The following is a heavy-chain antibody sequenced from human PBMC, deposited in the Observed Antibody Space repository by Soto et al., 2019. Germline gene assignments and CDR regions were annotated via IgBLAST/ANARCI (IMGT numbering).Heavy chain of an antibody. Sequence: PGGSLRLSXAASGFTFSSYGMHWVRQAPGKGLEWVAVISYDGSNKYYADSVKGRFTISRDNSKNTLYLQMNSLRAEDTAVYYCAKDHAYDYGDPRPATNGWGQGTLVTVSS. CDR3: AKDHAYDYGDPRPATNG. CDR2: ISYDGSNK. CDR1: GFTFSSYG. V-gene: IGHV3-30*18. D-gene: IGHD4-17*01. J-gene: IGHJ4*02.